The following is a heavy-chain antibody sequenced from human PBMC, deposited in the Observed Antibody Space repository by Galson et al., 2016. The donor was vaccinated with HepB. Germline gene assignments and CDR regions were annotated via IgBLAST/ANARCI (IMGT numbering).Heavy chain of an antibody. D-gene: IGHD3-10*01. CDR2: ISAGDSVM. CDR1: GFSFSTYE. Sequence: SLRLSCAATGFSFSTYEMNWVRQAPGKGLEWISFISAGDSVMHYADSVRGRFTISRDNAENSLFLQMNSQRVEDTAVYYCARASLLRFGKNGMDFWGQGTPVTVSS. J-gene: IGHJ6*02. CDR3: ARASLLRFGKNGMDF. V-gene: IGHV3-48*03.